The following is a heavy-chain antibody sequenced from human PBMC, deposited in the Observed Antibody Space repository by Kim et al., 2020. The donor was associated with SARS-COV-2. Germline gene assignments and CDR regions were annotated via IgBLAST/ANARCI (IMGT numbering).Heavy chain of an antibody. CDR1: GGSISSSNW. CDR2: IYHSGST. J-gene: IGHJ4*02. CDR3: ARDAVSGPYYFDY. Sequence: SETLSLTCAVSGGSISSSNWWSWVRQPPGKGLEWIGEIYHSGSTNYNPSLKSRVTISVDKSKNQFSLKLSSVTAADTAVYYCARDAVSGPYYFDYWGQGTLVTVSS. D-gene: IGHD2-8*01. V-gene: IGHV4-4*02.